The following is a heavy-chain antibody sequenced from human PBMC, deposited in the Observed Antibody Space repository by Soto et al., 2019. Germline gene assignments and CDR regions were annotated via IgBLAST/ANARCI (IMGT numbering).Heavy chain of an antibody. CDR3: ARGGPVGDIVVVPAAMHHGAFDI. CDR1: GYTFTSYD. V-gene: IGHV1-8*01. J-gene: IGHJ3*02. D-gene: IGHD2-2*01. CDR2: MNPNSGNT. Sequence: QVQLVQSGAEVKKPGASVKVSCKASGYTFTSYDINWVRQATGQGLEWMGWMNPNSGNTGYAQKFQGRVTMTRNTSISTAYMELSSLRSEDTAVYYCARGGPVGDIVVVPAAMHHGAFDIWGQGTMVTVSS.